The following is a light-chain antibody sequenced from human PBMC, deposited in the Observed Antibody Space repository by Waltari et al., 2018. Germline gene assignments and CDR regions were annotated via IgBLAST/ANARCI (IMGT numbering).Light chain of an antibody. Sequence: QSVLTQPPSASATPGQRVTISCSGSSSKLGSDHGYGYQQLPGTAPKLIIYRDNERPSGVPDRFSGSKSGTSASLAISGLQSEDEADYYCAAWHNSRNGWVFGGGTKLTVL. CDR3: AAWHNSRNGWV. CDR1: SSKLGSDH. V-gene: IGLV1-44*01. CDR2: RDN. J-gene: IGLJ3*02.